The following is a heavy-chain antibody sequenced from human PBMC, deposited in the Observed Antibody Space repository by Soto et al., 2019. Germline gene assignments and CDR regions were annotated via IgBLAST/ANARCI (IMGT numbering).Heavy chain of an antibody. CDR3: ARGGYYDNSWGKLNHYGLDV. CDR1: GYTFIRYG. Sequence: QVQLMQSAGEVKKPGASVRVSCKASGYTFIRYGMTWVRQAPGERLEWLGWISPYNDYTIYAQKVPGRVTMTTDTSTVTVYMDLRGLRSDDTAVYYCARGGYYDNSWGKLNHYGLDVWGQGTSVTVSS. D-gene: IGHD3-16*01. CDR2: ISPYNDYT. J-gene: IGHJ6*02. V-gene: IGHV1-18*01.